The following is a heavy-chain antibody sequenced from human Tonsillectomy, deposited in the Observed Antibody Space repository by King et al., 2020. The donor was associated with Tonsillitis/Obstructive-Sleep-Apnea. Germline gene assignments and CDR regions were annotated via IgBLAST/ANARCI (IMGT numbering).Heavy chain of an antibody. CDR2: IYWDDDK. D-gene: IGHD2-2*01. V-gene: IGHV2-5*02. CDR1: GFSLSTSGVG. Sequence: TLKESGPTLVKPTQTLTLTCTFSGFSLSTSGVGVGWIRQPPGKALEWLALIYWDDDKRYSPSLKSRLTITKDTSKNQVVLTMTNMDPVDTATYYCANETYDCSSTSCYCFDYWGQGTLVTVSS. J-gene: IGHJ4*02. CDR3: ANETYDCSSTSCYCFDY.